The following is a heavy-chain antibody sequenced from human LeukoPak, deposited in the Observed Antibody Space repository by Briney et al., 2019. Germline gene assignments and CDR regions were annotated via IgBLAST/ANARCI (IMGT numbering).Heavy chain of an antibody. CDR3: ARRASTERGHSYGLDY. Sequence: GGSLRLSCVASGFTFSSYEMNWVRQAPGKGLEWVSYISSSGFTMYYADSVEGRFTISRDNARNSLYLQMNSLRAEDTAVYYCARRASTERGHSYGLDYWGQGTLVTVSS. D-gene: IGHD5-18*01. J-gene: IGHJ4*02. CDR2: ISSSGFTM. V-gene: IGHV3-48*03. CDR1: GFTFSSYE.